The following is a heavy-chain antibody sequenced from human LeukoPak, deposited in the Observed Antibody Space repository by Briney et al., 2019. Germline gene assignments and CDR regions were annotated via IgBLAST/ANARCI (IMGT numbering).Heavy chain of an antibody. CDR1: GFTFSSYS. Sequence: GGSLRLSCAASGFTFSSYSMNWVRQAPGKGLEWVSYISSSSTTIYYADSVKGRFTISRDNAKNSLDLQMNSLRVEDTAVYYCVRDRHYIGNREVRFPYWGQGALVTVSS. D-gene: IGHD3-10*01. CDR2: ISSSSTTI. J-gene: IGHJ4*02. CDR3: VRDRHYIGNREVRFPY. V-gene: IGHV3-48*04.